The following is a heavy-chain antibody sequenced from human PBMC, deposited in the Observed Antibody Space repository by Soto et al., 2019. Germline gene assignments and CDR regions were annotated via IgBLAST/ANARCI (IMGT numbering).Heavy chain of an antibody. CDR2: ISGSGGST. Sequence: TGGSLRLSCAASGFTFSSYAMSWVRQAPGKGLEWVSAISGSGGSTYYADSVKGRFTISRDNSKNTLYLQMNSLRAEDTAVYYCAKARGGFLEWLFDYYYDYWGQGTLVTVSS. CDR1: GFTFSSYA. J-gene: IGHJ4*02. D-gene: IGHD3-3*01. V-gene: IGHV3-23*01. CDR3: AKARGGFLEWLFDYYYDY.